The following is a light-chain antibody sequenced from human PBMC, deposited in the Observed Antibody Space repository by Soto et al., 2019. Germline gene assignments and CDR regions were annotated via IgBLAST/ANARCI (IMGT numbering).Light chain of an antibody. J-gene: IGKJ1*01. CDR2: KAS. Sequence: DIPMTQYPSTLSASVGDRVIITCRASQSISSWLAWYQQKPGKAPKLLISKASNLESGVPPRFSGSGSGTEFTLTVSSLQPDEFATYYCQRYYSYWTFGQGTKVEI. CDR3: QRYYSYWT. CDR1: QSISSW. V-gene: IGKV1-5*03.